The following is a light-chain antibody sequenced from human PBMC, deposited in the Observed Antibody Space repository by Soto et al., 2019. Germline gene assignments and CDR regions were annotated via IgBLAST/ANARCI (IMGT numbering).Light chain of an antibody. Sequence: QSVLTQPRSVSGSPGQSVTISCTATSSDVGGYNYVSWYQQHPGKAPKLMIYDVSKRPSGVPDRFSGSKSGNTASLTISGLQALDEADSYCSSYAGSYVFGTGTKLT. CDR2: DVS. J-gene: IGLJ1*01. CDR3: SSYAGSYV. CDR1: SSDVGGYNY. V-gene: IGLV2-11*01.